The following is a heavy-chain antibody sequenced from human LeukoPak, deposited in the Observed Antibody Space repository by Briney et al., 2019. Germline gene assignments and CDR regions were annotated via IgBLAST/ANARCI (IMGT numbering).Heavy chain of an antibody. CDR1: GFTFSSYA. V-gene: IGHV3-30-3*01. CDR2: ISYDGSNK. CDR3: AREVTDYDILTGYYKCYFDY. Sequence: PGGSLRLSCAASGFTFSSYAMHWVRQAPGKGLEWVAVISYDGSNKYYADSVKGRFTISRDNSKNTLYLQMNSLRAEDTAVYYCAREVTDYDILTGYYKCYFDYWGQGTLVTVSS. D-gene: IGHD3-9*01. J-gene: IGHJ4*02.